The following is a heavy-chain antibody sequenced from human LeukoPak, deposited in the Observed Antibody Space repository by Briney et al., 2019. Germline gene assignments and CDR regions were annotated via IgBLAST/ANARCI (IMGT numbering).Heavy chain of an antibody. V-gene: IGHV1-69*11. J-gene: IGHJ3*01. CDR2: IIPILSQT. CDR3: AKVRGSDAFDL. Sequence: SVKASCKSSGGTFSTYAINWVRQAPGQGLEWMGRIIPILSQTNYALKFRGRFTMTADESTNTAYTELSSLKSEDTAVYFCAKVRGSDAFDLWGQGTMVTVSS. CDR1: GGTFSTYA. D-gene: IGHD3-10*01.